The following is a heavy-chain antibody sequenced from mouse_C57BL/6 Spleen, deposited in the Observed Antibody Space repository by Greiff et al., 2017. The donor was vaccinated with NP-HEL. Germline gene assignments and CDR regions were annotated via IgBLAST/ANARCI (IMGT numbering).Heavy chain of an antibody. CDR2: IRLKSDNYAT. J-gene: IGHJ2*01. CDR3: TGRINGDY. CDR1: GFTFSNYW. Sequence: EVKLVESGGGLVQPGGSMKLSCVASGFTFSNYWMNWVRQSPEKGLEWVAQIRLKSDNYATHYAESVKGRFTISRDDSKSSVYLQMNNLRAEDTGIYYCTGRINGDYWGQGTTLTVSS. V-gene: IGHV6-3*01.